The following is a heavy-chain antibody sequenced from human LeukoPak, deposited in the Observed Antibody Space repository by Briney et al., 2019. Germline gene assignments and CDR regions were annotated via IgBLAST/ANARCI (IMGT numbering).Heavy chain of an antibody. CDR3: ARAGRHRLWFGELTTDY. V-gene: IGHV1-18*01. CDR1: GYTFTSYG. D-gene: IGHD3-10*01. CDR2: ITAYNDNT. Sequence: ASVKVSCKASGYTFTSYGISWVRQAPGQGLEWMGWITAYNDNTYYAQKLQGRVTMTTDTSTSTAYMELRSLRSDDTAVYYCARAGRHRLWFGELTTDYWGQGTLVTVSS. J-gene: IGHJ4*02.